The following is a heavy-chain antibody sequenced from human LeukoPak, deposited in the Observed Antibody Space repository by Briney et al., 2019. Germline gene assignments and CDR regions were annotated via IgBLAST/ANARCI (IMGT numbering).Heavy chain of an antibody. Sequence: SVKVSCKASGGTFSSYAISWVRQAPGQGLEWMGGIIPIFGTANYAQKFQGRVMITADKSTSTAYMELSSLRSEDTAVYYCARDPNWNYVHLGSGKSGYFDYWGQGTLVTVSS. CDR3: ARDPNWNYVHLGSGKSGYFDY. D-gene: IGHD1-7*01. J-gene: IGHJ4*02. V-gene: IGHV1-69*06. CDR2: IIPIFGTA. CDR1: GGTFSSYA.